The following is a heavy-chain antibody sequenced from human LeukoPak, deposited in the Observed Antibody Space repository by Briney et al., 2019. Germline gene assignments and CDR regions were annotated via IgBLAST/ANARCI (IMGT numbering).Heavy chain of an antibody. V-gene: IGHV3-23*01. Sequence: GGSLRLSCAASGFTFSSYAMGWVRQAPGKGLEWVSAISGSGGSTYYADSVKGRFTISRDNSKNTLYLQMNSLRAEDTAVYYCAKEAGDYYDSSGYYSTDFDYWGQGTLVTVSS. CDR3: AKEAGDYYDSSGYYSTDFDY. CDR1: GFTFSSYA. CDR2: ISGSGGST. D-gene: IGHD3-22*01. J-gene: IGHJ4*02.